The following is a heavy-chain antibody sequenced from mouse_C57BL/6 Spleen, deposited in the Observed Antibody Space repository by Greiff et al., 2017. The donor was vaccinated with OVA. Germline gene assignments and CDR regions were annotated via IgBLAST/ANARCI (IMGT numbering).Heavy chain of an antibody. CDR3: AREGDPSFDY. J-gene: IGHJ2*01. CDR2: ISDGGSYT. V-gene: IGHV5-4*01. Sequence: EVHLVESGGGLVKPGGSLKLSCAASGFTFSSYAMSWVRQTPEKRLEWVATISDGGSYTYYPDNVKGRFTISRDNAKNNLYLQMSHLKSEDTAMYYCAREGDPSFDYWGQGTTLTVSS. CDR1: GFTFSSYA. D-gene: IGHD2-13*01.